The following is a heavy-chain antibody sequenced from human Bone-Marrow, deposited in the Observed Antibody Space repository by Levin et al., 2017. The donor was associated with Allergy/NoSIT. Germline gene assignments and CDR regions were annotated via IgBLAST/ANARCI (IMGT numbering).Heavy chain of an antibody. J-gene: IGHJ4*02. CDR3: TIRYCISPSCPKHYAH. D-gene: IGHD2-2*01. V-gene: IGHV3-49*04. CDR1: GITFGDYS. Sequence: PGESLKISCTASGITFGDYSMTWVRQAPGKGLEWVGFIRSTTFRGTTEYAASVKGRFTISRDDSRNIAYLHMNSLQTEDSAVYYCTIRYCISPSCPKHYAHWGQGTLVTVSS. CDR2: IRSTTFRGTT.